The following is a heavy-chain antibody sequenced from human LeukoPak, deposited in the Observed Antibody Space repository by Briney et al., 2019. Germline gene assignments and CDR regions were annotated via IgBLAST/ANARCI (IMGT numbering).Heavy chain of an antibody. Sequence: SGRSLTLSCAASGFTSSSYAMHWVRQPPGKGLEWVAVISYDGSNEYYADSVKGRFTISRDNSKNTLYLQMNSLRAEDTAVYYCARSDIVVVPAACFDYWGQGTLVTVSS. CDR3: ARSDIVVVPAACFDY. V-gene: IGHV3-30-3*01. CDR1: GFTSSSYA. CDR2: ISYDGSNE. D-gene: IGHD2-2*01. J-gene: IGHJ4*02.